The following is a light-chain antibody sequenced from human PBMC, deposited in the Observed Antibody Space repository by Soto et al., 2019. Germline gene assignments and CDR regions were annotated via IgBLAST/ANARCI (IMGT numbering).Light chain of an antibody. V-gene: IGLV3-21*02. CDR2: DDG. CDR3: QVWDSSSDHRVV. J-gene: IGLJ2*01. CDR1: NIAIKS. Sequence: SYELTQAPSVSVAPGQTARITCGGNNIAIKSVHWYQQKPGQAPVLAVYDDGDRPSGTPERFSGSNSGNTATLTITRVETGDEADYHCQVWDSSSDHRVVFGGGTKVTVL.